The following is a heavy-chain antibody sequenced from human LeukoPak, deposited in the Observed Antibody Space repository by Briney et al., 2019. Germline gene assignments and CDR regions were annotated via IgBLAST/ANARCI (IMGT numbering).Heavy chain of an antibody. V-gene: IGHV3-30-3*01. CDR1: GFTFSSYA. CDR2: ISYDGSNK. J-gene: IGHJ4*02. CDR3: ARERGYYDSSGLFDY. Sequence: GGSLRLSCAASGFTFSSYAMHWVRQAPGKGLEGVAVISYDGSNKYYADSVKGRSTISRDNSKNTLYLQMNSLRAEDTAVYYCARERGYYDSSGLFDYWGQGTLVTVSS. D-gene: IGHD3-22*01.